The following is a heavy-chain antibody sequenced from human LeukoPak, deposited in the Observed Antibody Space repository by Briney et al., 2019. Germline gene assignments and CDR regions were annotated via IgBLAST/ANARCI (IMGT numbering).Heavy chain of an antibody. J-gene: IGHJ4*02. CDR1: GFTFSSYA. CDR3: ASGGYNWNRLDY. D-gene: IGHD1-20*01. Sequence: GGSLRLSCAASGFTFSSYAMSWVRQAPGKGLEWVANIKPDGSEKYYMDSVKGRFTISRDNAKNSLYLQMNSLRAEDTAVYYCASGGYNWNRLDYWGQGTLVTVFS. V-gene: IGHV3-7*01. CDR2: IKPDGSEK.